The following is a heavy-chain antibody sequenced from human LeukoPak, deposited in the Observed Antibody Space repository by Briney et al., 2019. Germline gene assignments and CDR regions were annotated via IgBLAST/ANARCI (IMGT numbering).Heavy chain of an antibody. CDR1: GYSFTSYW. CDR2: IYPGDSDT. CDR3: ARPLDYDFWSGYPPGY. D-gene: IGHD3-3*01. J-gene: IGHJ4*02. Sequence: GESLKISCKGSGYSFTSYWIGWVRQMPGKGLEWMGIIYPGDSDTRYSPSFQGQVTISADKSISTAYLQWSSLKASDTAMYYCARPLDYDFWSGYPPGYWGQGTLVTVSS. V-gene: IGHV5-51*01.